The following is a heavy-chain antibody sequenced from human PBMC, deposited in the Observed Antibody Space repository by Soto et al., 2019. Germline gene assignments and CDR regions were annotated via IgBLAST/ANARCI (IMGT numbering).Heavy chain of an antibody. J-gene: IGHJ4*02. CDR2: IYWDDDK. CDR1: GFSLSTTRVG. Sequence: QITLKESGPTLVKPTQTLTLTCTFSGFSLSTTRVGVGWIRQPPGKALEWLALIYWDDDKRYSPFLKSRPTITKDTSKNQVVLTMTNMDPMDTATYFCAHTLVAGLGYYFDYWGQGTLVTVSS. D-gene: IGHD6-19*01. V-gene: IGHV2-5*02. CDR3: AHTLVAGLGYYFDY.